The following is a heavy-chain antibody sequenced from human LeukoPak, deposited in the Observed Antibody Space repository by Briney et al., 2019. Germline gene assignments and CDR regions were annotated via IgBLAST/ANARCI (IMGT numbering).Heavy chain of an antibody. CDR3: ARADCSSSTCYLRRSWFDP. V-gene: IGHV3-21*01. Sequence: GGSLRLSCAASGFTLSNYDMNWVRQARGRALEWVSTISTSSRYIYYKDSVRGRFTISRDDAQNSLYLEMNSLRAEDTAVYYCARADCSSSTCYLRRSWFDPWGQGTLVTVSS. CDR1: GFTLSNYD. D-gene: IGHD2-2*01. J-gene: IGHJ5*02. CDR2: ISTSSRYI.